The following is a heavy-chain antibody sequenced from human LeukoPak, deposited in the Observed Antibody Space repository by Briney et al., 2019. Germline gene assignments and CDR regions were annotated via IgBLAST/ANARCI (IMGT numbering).Heavy chain of an antibody. CDR3: ARESRDGYIRQNDY. CDR2: IYSGGST. J-gene: IGHJ4*02. V-gene: IGHV3-66*01. D-gene: IGHD5-24*01. CDR1: GFTFSRYA. Sequence: PGGSLRLSCAASGFTFSRYAMIWVRQAPGKGLEWVSVIYSGGSTYYADSVKGRFTISRDNSKNTLYLQMNSLRAEDTAVYYCARESRDGYIRQNDYWGQGTLVAVSS.